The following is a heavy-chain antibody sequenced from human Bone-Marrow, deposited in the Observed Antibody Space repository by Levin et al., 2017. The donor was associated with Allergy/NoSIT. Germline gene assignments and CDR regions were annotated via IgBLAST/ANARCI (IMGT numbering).Heavy chain of an antibody. V-gene: IGHV5-51*01. CDR2: IFPDDSDT. J-gene: IGHJ5*01. Sequence: GESLKISCRSSGYSFSNYWIAWVRQMPGKGLEWVGTIFPDDSDTTYSPSFQGQVTFSADKSINTAFLHWSSLKASDTAIYFCARLYSGYDLCPDSWGQGTLVTVSS. CDR1: GYSFSNYW. D-gene: IGHD5-12*01. CDR3: ARLYSGYDLCPDS.